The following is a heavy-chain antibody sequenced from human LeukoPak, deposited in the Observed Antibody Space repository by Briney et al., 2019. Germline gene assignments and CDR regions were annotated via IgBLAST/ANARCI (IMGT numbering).Heavy chain of an antibody. CDR2: INPSGGAT. CDR3: ARYDSYSSDAFDV. D-gene: IGHD3-22*01. CDR1: GYSFTTYY. J-gene: IGHJ3*01. Sequence: SVKVSCEASGYSFTTYYIHWVRQAPGQGLEWMGIINPSGGATSHAQKFQGRVTMTRDTSTTTVYMELSSLRSEDTAVYYCARYDSYSSDAFDVWGQGTLVTVSS. V-gene: IGHV1-46*01.